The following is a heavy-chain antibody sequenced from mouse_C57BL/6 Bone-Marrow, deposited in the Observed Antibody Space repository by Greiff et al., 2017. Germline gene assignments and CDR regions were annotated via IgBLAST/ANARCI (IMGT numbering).Heavy chain of an antibody. CDR2: IDPENGDT. J-gene: IGHJ2*01. CDR3: TTSNWDDY. CDR1: GFNIKDDY. V-gene: IGHV14-4*01. Sequence: VQLQQSGAELVRPGASVKLSCTASGFNIKDDYMHWVKQRPEQGLEWIGWIDPENGDTKYASKFQGKATITADTSSNTAYLQLSSLTSEDTAVYYCTTSNWDDYWGQGTTLTVSS. D-gene: IGHD4-1*01.